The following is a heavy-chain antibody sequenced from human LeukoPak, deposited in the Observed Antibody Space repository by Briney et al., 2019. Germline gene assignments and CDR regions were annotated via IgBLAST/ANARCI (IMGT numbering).Heavy chain of an antibody. Sequence: GGSLRRSCAASGFIFNSYGMHWVRQAPGKGLEWVAVIWYDGSKKYYADSVKGRFTISRDNSKNTLYLQMDSLRAEDTAVYYCAKGIGAAADSLHYWGQGTLVTVSS. D-gene: IGHD6-13*01. CDR2: IWYDGSKK. J-gene: IGHJ4*02. V-gene: IGHV3-33*06. CDR3: AKGIGAAADSLHY. CDR1: GFIFNSYG.